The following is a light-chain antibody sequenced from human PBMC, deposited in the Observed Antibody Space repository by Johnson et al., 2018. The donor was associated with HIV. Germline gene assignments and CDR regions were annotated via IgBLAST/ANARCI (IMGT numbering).Light chain of an antibody. CDR2: DND. CDR3: GTWDSSLSAYV. Sequence: QSVLTQPPSVSAAPGQKVTISCSGSYSNIGNNYVSWYQQVPGTAPKLLIYDNDKRPSGIPDRFSASKSGTSATLGITGLQTGDEADYYCGTWDSSLSAYVFGTGTKVTVI. V-gene: IGLV1-51*01. CDR1: YSNIGNNY. J-gene: IGLJ1*01.